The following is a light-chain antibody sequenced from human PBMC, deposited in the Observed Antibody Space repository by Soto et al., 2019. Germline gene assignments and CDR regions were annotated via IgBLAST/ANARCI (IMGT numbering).Light chain of an antibody. J-gene: IGKJ2*01. CDR2: DAS. CDR3: QQYDNLPSYT. CDR1: QDISNY. Sequence: DIQMTQSPSSLSASVGDRVTITCQASQDISNYLNWYQQKPGKAPKLLIYDASTLETGVPSRFSGSGSGTDFNFTISRLQPEDIATYYCQQYDNLPSYTFGQGTKLEIK. V-gene: IGKV1-33*01.